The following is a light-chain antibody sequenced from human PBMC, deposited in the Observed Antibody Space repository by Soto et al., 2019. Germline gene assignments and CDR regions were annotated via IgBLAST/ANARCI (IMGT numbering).Light chain of an antibody. CDR3: QQLTDWPPQWT. CDR2: DAS. J-gene: IGKJ1*01. CDR1: QSISSY. V-gene: IGKV3-11*01. Sequence: EVVLPQSPDTLSLPPGASATLSCRASQSISSYLAWYQQKPGQAPRLLIYDASSRATGIPARFSGSGSGTDFTLTISSLEPEDFAGYYCQQLTDWPPQWTFGQGTKVDIK.